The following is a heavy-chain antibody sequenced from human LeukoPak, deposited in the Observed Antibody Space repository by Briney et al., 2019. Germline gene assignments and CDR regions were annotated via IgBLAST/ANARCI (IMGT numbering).Heavy chain of an antibody. CDR3: ARRHGRCSDGSCYYPDY. J-gene: IGHJ4*02. CDR1: GYTFTSYD. Sequence: ASVKVSCKASGYTFTSYDINWVRQATGQGLEWMGWMNPNSGNTGYAQKFQGRVTMTRNSSITTAYMELSSLRSEDTAVYYCARRHGRCSDGSCYYPDYWGQGALVTVSS. V-gene: IGHV1-8*01. CDR2: MNPNSGNT. D-gene: IGHD2-15*01.